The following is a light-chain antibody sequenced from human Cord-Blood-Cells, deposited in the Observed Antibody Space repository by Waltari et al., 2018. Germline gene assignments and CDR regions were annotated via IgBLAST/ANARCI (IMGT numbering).Light chain of an antibody. CDR2: WAS. J-gene: IGKJ2*03. V-gene: IGKV4-1*01. CDR1: QSVLYSSNNKNY. Sequence: TQSPDSLAVSLGERATINCKSSQSVLYSSNNKNYLAWYQQKPGQPPKLLIYWASTRESGVPDRFSGSGSGTDFTLTISSLQAEDVAVYYCQQYYSTHSFGQGTK. CDR3: QQYYSTHS.